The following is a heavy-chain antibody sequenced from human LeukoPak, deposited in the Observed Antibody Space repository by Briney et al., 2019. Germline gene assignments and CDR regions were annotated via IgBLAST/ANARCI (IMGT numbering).Heavy chain of an antibody. D-gene: IGHD2-2*01. CDR2: ISSSSSYI. J-gene: IGHJ5*02. V-gene: IGHV3-21*01. CDR1: GFTFSSYS. Sequence: GGSLRLSCAASGFTFSSYSMNWVRQAPGKGLEWVSSISSSSSYICYADSVTGRFTISRVNAKNSLYLQMNSLRAEDTAVYYCARAQGYCSSTSCYGPSWFDPWGQGTLVTVS. CDR3: ARAQGYCSSTSCYGPSWFDP.